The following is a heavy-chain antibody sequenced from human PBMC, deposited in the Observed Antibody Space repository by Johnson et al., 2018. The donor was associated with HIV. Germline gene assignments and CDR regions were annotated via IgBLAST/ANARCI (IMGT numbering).Heavy chain of an antibody. CDR2: ISYDGSNK. D-gene: IGHD5-12*01. Sequence: VQLVESGGGLVQPGGSLRLSCAASGFTFSSYAMHWVRQAPGKGLEWVAVISYDGSNKYYADSVKGRFTISRDNSKNTLYLQMNSLRAEDTAVYYCARVKVATINAFDIWGQGTMVTVSS. CDR3: ARVKVATINAFDI. J-gene: IGHJ3*02. V-gene: IGHV3-30-3*01. CDR1: GFTFSSYA.